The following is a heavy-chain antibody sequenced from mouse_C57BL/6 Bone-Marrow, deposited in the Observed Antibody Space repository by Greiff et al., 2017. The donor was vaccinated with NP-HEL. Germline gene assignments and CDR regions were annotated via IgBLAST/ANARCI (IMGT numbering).Heavy chain of an antibody. CDR2: ITHSGET. V-gene: IGHV12-3*01. J-gene: IGHJ1*03. Sequence: ESGPGLVKPSQSLFLTCSITGFPITSGYYWIWIRQSPGKPLEWMGYITHSGETFYNPSLQSPISITRETSKNQFFLQLNSVTTEDTAMYYCAGDTTGTGWYFDVWGTGTTVTVSS. CDR1: GFPITSGYY. CDR3: AGDTTGTGWYFDV. D-gene: IGHD4-1*02.